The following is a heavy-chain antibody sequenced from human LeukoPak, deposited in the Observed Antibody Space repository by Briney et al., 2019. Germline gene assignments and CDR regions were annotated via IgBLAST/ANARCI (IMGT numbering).Heavy chain of an antibody. Sequence: PSETLSPTCTVSGYSISSGYYWGWIRQPPGKGLEWIGSIYHSGSTYYNPSLKSRVTISVDTSKNQFSLKLSSVTAADTAVYYCARETRVVKGLFDYWGQGTLVTVSS. V-gene: IGHV4-38-2*02. J-gene: IGHJ4*02. CDR1: GYSISSGYY. CDR2: IYHSGST. D-gene: IGHD3-22*01. CDR3: ARETRVVKGLFDY.